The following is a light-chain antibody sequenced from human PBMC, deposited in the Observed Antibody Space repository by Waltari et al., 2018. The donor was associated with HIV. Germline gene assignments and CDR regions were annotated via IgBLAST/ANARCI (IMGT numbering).Light chain of an antibody. CDR1: SNAVGCYNS. CDR3: CSYGGTYNV. V-gene: IGLV2-11*01. Sequence: QSALTQPRSVSGSPGHSVTISCPGPSNAVGCYNSVSWYQQHPGTAPKLLIYEVSKWPSGVPDRFSGSKSGNTASLTISGLRADDEADYYCCSYGGTYNVFGTGTKVTIL. CDR2: EVS. J-gene: IGLJ1*01.